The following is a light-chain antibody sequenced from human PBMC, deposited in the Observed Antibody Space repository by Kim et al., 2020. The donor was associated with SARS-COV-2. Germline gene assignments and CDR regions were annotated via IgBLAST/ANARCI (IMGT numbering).Light chain of an antibody. Sequence: GQSLTISCTGTSSDVGGYNYVSWYQQHPGKAPKLMIYEVSKRPSGVPDRFSGSKSGNTASLTVSGLQAEDEADYYCSSYAGSNNLVFGGGTKLTVL. CDR1: SSDVGGYNY. V-gene: IGLV2-8*01. CDR2: EVS. CDR3: SSYAGSNNLV. J-gene: IGLJ2*01.